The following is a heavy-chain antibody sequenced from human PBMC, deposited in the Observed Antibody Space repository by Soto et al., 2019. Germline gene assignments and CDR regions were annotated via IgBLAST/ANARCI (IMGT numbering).Heavy chain of an antibody. CDR2: ISVSGSMR. D-gene: IGHD1-1*01. CDR3: ATAGLAGTV. CDR1: GFTFSSNE. J-gene: IGHJ6*02. Sequence: PGESLRLSCAPSGFTFSSNEMNWVRQAPGKGLEWVSYISVSGSMRFYADAVRGRFTISRDNTKKMLYLQMNSLRVEDTALYYCATAGLAGTVWGQGTTVTVSS. V-gene: IGHV3-48*03.